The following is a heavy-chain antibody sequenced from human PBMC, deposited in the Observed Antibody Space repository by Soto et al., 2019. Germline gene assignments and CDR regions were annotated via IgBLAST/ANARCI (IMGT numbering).Heavy chain of an antibody. CDR3: ARESPLAAAGTPPDY. Sequence: GGSLRLSCAASGFTFSSYEMNWVRQAPGKGLEWVSYISSSGSTIYYADSVKGRFTISRDNAKNSLYLQMNSLRAEDTAVYYCARESPLAAAGTPPDYWGQGTMVTVSS. J-gene: IGHJ4*02. CDR2: ISSSGSTI. V-gene: IGHV3-48*03. CDR1: GFTFSSYE. D-gene: IGHD6-13*01.